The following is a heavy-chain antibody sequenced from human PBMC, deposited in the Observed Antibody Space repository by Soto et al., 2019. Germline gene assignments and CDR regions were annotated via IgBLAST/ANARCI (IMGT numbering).Heavy chain of an antibody. CDR3: ARPYFSSSSMFDY. Sequence: SETLSLTCTVSGDSISSSTYYWGWIRQPPGKGLEWIGCIYHTGTTYYNPSLKSRVTISVDTSKNQFSLKLSSVTAADTAVYYCARPYFSSSSMFDYWGQGTLVTVSS. D-gene: IGHD6-6*01. CDR2: IYHTGTT. V-gene: IGHV4-39*01. CDR1: GDSISSSTYY. J-gene: IGHJ4*02.